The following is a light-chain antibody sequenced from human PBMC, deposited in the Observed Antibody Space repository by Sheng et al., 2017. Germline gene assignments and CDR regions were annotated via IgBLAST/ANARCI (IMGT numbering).Light chain of an antibody. CDR3: QQYNNWPLLT. CDR1: QSVNTY. J-gene: IGKJ4*01. CDR2: DAS. V-gene: IGKV3-15*01. Sequence: EIVMTQSPATLSVSPGEGATLSCRASQSVNTYLAWYQQKPGQAPRLLIYDASTRATGIPARFSGSGSGTEFTLTISSLQSEDFSVYYCQQYNNWPLLTFGGGTKVEIK.